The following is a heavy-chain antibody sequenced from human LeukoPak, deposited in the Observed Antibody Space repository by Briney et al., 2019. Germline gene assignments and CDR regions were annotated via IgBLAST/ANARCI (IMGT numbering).Heavy chain of an antibody. J-gene: IGHJ6*02. CDR1: GFTFSSYA. D-gene: IGHD5-12*01. CDR2: ISGSGGST. CDR3: AKDRVDIVATIYYYYGMDV. Sequence: GGSLRLSCAASGFTFSSYAMSWVRQAPGKGLEWVSAISGSGGSTYYADSVKGRFTISRDNSKNTLYLQMNSLSAEDTAVYYCAKDRVDIVATIYYYYGMDVWGQGTTVTVSS. V-gene: IGHV3-23*01.